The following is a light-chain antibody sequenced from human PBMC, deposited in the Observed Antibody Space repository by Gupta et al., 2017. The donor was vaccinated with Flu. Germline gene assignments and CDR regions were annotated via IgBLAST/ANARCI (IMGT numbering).Light chain of an antibody. V-gene: IGKV1-5*03. J-gene: IGKJ1*01. CDR3: QQYKRYAWT. CDR1: QSISSW. CDR2: KAS. Sequence: DIQMTESPSTLSASVGDRVTSTCRASQSISSWLAWYQQKPGKAPKRLIYKASSLESGVPARFSGSGSGTEFILKISSLEPDDFATYYCQQYKRYAWTFGQGTKVEIK.